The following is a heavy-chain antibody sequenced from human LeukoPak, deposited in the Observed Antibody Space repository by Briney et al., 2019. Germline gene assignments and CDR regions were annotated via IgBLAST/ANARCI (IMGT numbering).Heavy chain of an antibody. J-gene: IGHJ4*02. CDR2: ISGSGGST. V-gene: IGHV3-23*01. D-gene: IGHD3-3*01. Sequence: GGSLRLSCEASGFTFSTYSMNWVRQAPGKGLEWVSSISGSGGSTYYADSVKGRFSISRDNSKNTLDLQMSGLRAEDTALYYCAKGGQNYDFWRFDYWGKGTLVTVSS. CDR1: GFTFSTYS. CDR3: AKGGQNYDFWRFDY.